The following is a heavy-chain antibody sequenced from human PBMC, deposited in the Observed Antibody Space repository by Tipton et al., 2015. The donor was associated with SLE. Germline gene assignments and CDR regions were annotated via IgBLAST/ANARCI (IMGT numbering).Heavy chain of an antibody. V-gene: IGHV3-21*01. CDR1: GFTFSTYA. CDR3: ARGQYREGIYYYYYAMDV. D-gene: IGHD2-2*01. Sequence: SLRLSCAASGFTFSTYAMHWVRQSPGKGLEWVSSISSSSSYIYYADSVKGRITISRDNAKNSLYLQMNSLRAEDTAVYYCARGQYREGIYYYYYAMDVWGQGTTVTVSS. J-gene: IGHJ6*02. CDR2: ISSSSSYI.